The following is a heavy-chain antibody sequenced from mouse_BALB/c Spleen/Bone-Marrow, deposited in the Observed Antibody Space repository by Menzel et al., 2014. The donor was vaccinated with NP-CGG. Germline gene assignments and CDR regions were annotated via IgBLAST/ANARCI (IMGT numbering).Heavy chain of an antibody. CDR2: IDPANGNT. CDR3: ASYYRYSFDY. Sequence: VQLQQSGAGLVKPGASVKLSCTGSGFNIKDTYMHWVKQRPEQGLEWIGRIDPANGNTKYGPKFQGKATITADTSSNTAYLQLSSLTSEDTAGYYCASYYRYSFDYWGQGTTLTVSS. V-gene: IGHV14-3*02. D-gene: IGHD2-14*01. CDR1: GFNIKDTY. J-gene: IGHJ2*01.